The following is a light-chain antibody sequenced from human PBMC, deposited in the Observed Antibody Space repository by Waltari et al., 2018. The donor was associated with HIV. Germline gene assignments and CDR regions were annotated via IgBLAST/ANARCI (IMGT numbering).Light chain of an antibody. CDR3: AAWDDSLNGRV. CDR2: NNN. V-gene: IGLV1-44*01. J-gene: IGLJ2*01. CDR1: SSNIRSNT. Sequence: QSVLTQPPSASGTPGQRVTIFFSGSSSNIRSNTLNLYHPLPRKAPKLLIYNNNQRPSGVPERFSGSKSGTSASLAISGLQSEDEADYYCAAWDDSLNGRVFGGGTKLTVL.